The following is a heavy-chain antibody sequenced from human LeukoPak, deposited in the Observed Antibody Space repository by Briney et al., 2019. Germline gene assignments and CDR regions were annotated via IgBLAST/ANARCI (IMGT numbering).Heavy chain of an antibody. Sequence: SETLSLTCTVSGGSISSYYWSWIRQPAGKGLEWIGYIYYSGSAYYNPSLKSRVAISVDTSKNQFSLKLSSVTAADTAVYYCARDLSSTSHIDYWGQGTLVTVSS. J-gene: IGHJ4*02. D-gene: IGHD2-2*01. CDR2: IYYSGSA. CDR3: ARDLSSTSHIDY. CDR1: GGSISSYY. V-gene: IGHV4-59*06.